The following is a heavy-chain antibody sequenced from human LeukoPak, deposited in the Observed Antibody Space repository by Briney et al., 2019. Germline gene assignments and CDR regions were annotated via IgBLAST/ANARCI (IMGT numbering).Heavy chain of an antibody. J-gene: IGHJ6*04. CDR1: GGSFSGYY. Sequence: PSETLSLTCAVYGGSFSGYYWSWIRQPPGKGLEWIGEISHSGSTNYNPSLKSRVTISVDTSKNQFSLKLSSVTAADTAVYYCARRRRIAAAAYYYYYGMDVWGKGTTVTVSS. CDR2: ISHSGST. V-gene: IGHV4-34*01. CDR3: ARRRRIAAAAYYYYYGMDV. D-gene: IGHD6-25*01.